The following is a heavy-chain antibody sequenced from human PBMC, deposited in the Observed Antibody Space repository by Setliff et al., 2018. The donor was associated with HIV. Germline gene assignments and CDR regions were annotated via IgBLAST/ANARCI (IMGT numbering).Heavy chain of an antibody. D-gene: IGHD3-3*01. CDR2: FYYSGST. CDR3: ARDRSSDYNFWSGYQYYFDY. Sequence: PSETLSLTCTVSGASIASHYWNWIRQPPGKGLGWLGNFYYSGSTNYNPSLKSRISISVDTSKSQFSLKLTSLTAADTAVYYCARDRSSDYNFWSGYQYYFDYWGQGTLVTVSS. J-gene: IGHJ4*02. CDR1: GASIASHY. V-gene: IGHV4-59*11.